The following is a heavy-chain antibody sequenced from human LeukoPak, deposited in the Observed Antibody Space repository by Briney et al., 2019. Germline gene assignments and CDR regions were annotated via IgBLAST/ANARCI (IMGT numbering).Heavy chain of an antibody. CDR2: ISYDGSNN. CDR3: AKLVDSSGYYSYDAFDI. D-gene: IGHD3-22*01. V-gene: IGHV3-30*18. J-gene: IGHJ3*02. CDR1: GFTFSSYG. Sequence: GRSLRLSCAASGFTFSSYGMHWVRQAPGKGLEWVAVISYDGSNNYYADSVKGRFTISRDNSKNTLYQQMNSLRAEDTAVYYCAKLVDSSGYYSYDAFDIWGQGTMVTVSS.